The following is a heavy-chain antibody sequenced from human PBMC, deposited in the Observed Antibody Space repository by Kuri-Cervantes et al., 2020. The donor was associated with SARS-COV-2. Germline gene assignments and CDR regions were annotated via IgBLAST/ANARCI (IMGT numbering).Heavy chain of an antibody. Sequence: SETLSLTCTISGGSISSSSYYWGWIRQPPGKGLVWIGSIYYSGSTYYNPSLKSRVTISVDTSKNQFSLKLSSVTAADTAVYYCARYPTGSSGWYSSDAFDIWGQGTMVTVSS. CDR2: IYYSGST. V-gene: IGHV4-39*01. CDR1: GGSISSSSYY. D-gene: IGHD6-19*01. CDR3: ARYPTGSSGWYSSDAFDI. J-gene: IGHJ3*02.